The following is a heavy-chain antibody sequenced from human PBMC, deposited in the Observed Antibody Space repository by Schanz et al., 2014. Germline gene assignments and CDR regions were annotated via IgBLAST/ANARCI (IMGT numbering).Heavy chain of an antibody. V-gene: IGHV1-46*03. D-gene: IGHD6-13*01. Sequence: QVQLVQSGAEAKKPGASVKVSCKASGYTLTSDSMHWVRQAPGQGLEWMGMINTSGGSTTYAQKFQGRVTMASDTSTRTVYMELSSLRSDDTAVYYCARDGVDAAAGGDYWGQGTLVTVSS. CDR2: INTSGGST. J-gene: IGHJ4*02. CDR3: ARDGVDAAAGGDY. CDR1: GYTLTSDS.